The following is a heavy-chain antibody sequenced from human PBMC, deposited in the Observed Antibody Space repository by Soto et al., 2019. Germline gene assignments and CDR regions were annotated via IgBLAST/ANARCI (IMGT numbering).Heavy chain of an antibody. Sequence: SVKVSCKASGGTFSSYTISWVRQAPGQGLEWMGRIIPILGIANYAQKFQGRVTITADKSTSTAYTELSSLRSEDTAVHYCARDVGYEIGDAFDYWGQGTLVTVSS. D-gene: IGHD5-12*01. CDR2: IIPILGIA. CDR3: ARDVGYEIGDAFDY. J-gene: IGHJ4*02. V-gene: IGHV1-69*04. CDR1: GGTFSSYT.